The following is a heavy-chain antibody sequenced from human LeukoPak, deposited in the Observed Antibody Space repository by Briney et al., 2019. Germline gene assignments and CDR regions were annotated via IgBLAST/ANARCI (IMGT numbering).Heavy chain of an antibody. CDR1: GFTLSSYA. CDR2: ISDTGNT. D-gene: IGHD2-15*01. CDR3: AKAPVTTCRGAFCYPFDY. V-gene: IGHV3-23*01. Sequence: PGGSLRLSCAASGFTLSSYAMSWVRQAPGKGLEWVSAISDTGNTYHAASVKGRFTISRDRSKSTLFLQMNRLRPEDAAVYYCAKAPVTTCRGAFCYPFDYWGLGTLVTVSS. J-gene: IGHJ4*02.